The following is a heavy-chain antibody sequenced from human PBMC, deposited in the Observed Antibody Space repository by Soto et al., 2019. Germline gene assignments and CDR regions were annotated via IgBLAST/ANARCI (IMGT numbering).Heavy chain of an antibody. D-gene: IGHD4-4*01. CDR3: ARDSYTRY. CDR2: IYNDGST. J-gene: IGHJ4*02. CDR1: GFIVSTSY. Sequence: GGSLRLSCAVSGFIVSTSYMSWARQAPGKGLEWVSIIYNDGSTYYADSVRGRFTISRDDSKNTLYLQILSLRAEDTAVYYCARDSYTRYWGQGTLVTVSS. V-gene: IGHV3-66*01.